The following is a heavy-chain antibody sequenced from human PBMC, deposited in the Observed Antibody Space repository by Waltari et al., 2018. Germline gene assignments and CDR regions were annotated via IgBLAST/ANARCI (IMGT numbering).Heavy chain of an antibody. D-gene: IGHD3-10*01. J-gene: IGHJ6*03. CDR1: GASISSSSYY. V-gene: IGHV4-39*07. CDR3: ARLSGSGGYYVYYVYHMDL. CDR2: TYYSGTT. Sequence: QMQLQESGPGLVKPSETLSLTCTVSGASISSSSYYWGWIRQPPGKGREWIGSTYYSGTTYYNPSLKSRVTISVDTSKNQFSLKLTSVTAADTAVYYCARLSGSGGYYVYYVYHMDLWGKGTTVTVSS.